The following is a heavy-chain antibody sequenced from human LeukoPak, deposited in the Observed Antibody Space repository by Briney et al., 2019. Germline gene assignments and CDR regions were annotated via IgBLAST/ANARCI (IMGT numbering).Heavy chain of an antibody. CDR3: ASHYGDYSFFDY. Sequence: PGGSLRLSCAASAFTFSSYWMSWVRQAPGKGLEWVANIKQDGSEKYYVDSVKGRFTISRDNAKNSLYLQMNSLRAEDTAVYYCASHYGDYSFFDYWGQGTLVTVSS. CDR1: AFTFSSYW. CDR2: IKQDGSEK. D-gene: IGHD4-17*01. V-gene: IGHV3-7*02. J-gene: IGHJ4*02.